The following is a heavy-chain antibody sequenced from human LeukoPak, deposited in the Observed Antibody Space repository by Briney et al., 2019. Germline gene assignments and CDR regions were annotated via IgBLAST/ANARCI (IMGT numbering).Heavy chain of an antibody. CDR2: INAGNGNT. CDR3: ATRNPRKLWGSLSYYFDY. D-gene: IGHD3-16*01. V-gene: IGHV1-3*01. CDR1: GYTFTTYA. J-gene: IGHJ4*02. Sequence: AASVTVSCTASGYTFTTYAMHWVRQAPGQRLEWMGWINAGNGNTKYSQKFQGRVTMIEDTSTDTAYMELSSLRSEDTAVYYCATRNPRKLWGSLSYYFDYWGQGTLVTVSS.